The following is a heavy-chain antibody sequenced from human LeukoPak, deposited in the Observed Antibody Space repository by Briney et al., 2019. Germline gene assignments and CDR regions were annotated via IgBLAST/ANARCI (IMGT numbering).Heavy chain of an antibody. Sequence: ASVKVSCKASGYTFTGYYMHWVRQAPGQGLEWMGWINPNSGGTNYAQKFQGWVTMTRDTSISTAYMELGRLRSDDTAVYYCARGDPSRWFGDYWGQGTLVTASS. CDR3: ARGDPSRWFGDY. CDR1: GYTFTGYY. CDR2: INPNSGGT. V-gene: IGHV1-2*04. D-gene: IGHD3-10*01. J-gene: IGHJ4*02.